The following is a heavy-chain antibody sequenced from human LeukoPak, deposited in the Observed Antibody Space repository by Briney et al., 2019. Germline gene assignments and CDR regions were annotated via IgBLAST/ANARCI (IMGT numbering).Heavy chain of an antibody. V-gene: IGHV1-69*06. CDR1: GGTFSSYA. CDR2: IIPIFGTA. Sequence: SVKVSCKASGGTFSSYAISWVRQAPGQGLEWMGGIIPIFGTANYAQKFQGRVTITADKSTSTAYMELNSLRAEDTAVYYCARRAGDYSHPYDYWGQGTLVTVSS. D-gene: IGHD3-22*01. J-gene: IGHJ4*02. CDR3: ARRAGDYSHPYDY.